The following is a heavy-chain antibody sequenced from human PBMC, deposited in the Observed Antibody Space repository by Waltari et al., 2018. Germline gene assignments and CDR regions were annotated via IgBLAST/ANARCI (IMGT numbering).Heavy chain of an antibody. CDR3: ARHGEQQLFWAFDI. Sequence: QVQLQESGPGLVKPSATLSLTCAVSGYSISSGYYWGWIRQPPGKGLEWIGSIYHSGSTYYNPSLKSRVTISVDTSKNQFSLKLSSVTAADTAVYYCARHGEQQLFWAFDIWGQGTMVTVSS. CDR2: IYHSGST. V-gene: IGHV4-38-2*01. CDR1: GYSISSGYY. D-gene: IGHD6-13*01. J-gene: IGHJ3*02.